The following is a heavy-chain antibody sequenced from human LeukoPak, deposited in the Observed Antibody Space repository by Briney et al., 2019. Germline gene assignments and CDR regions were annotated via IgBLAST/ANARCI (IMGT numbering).Heavy chain of an antibody. CDR2: IYSSGST. J-gene: IGHJ5*02. Sequence: SETLSLTCTVSGGSISIFWSWIRQSPGKGLEWIGYIYSSGSTNYNPSLKSRVTMSVDTSKNQFSLKLTSVTAADTAVYYCARQGGYYDSSGHRWFDPWGQGTLVTVSS. D-gene: IGHD3-22*01. V-gene: IGHV4-4*09. CDR3: ARQGGYYDSSGHRWFDP. CDR1: GGSISIF.